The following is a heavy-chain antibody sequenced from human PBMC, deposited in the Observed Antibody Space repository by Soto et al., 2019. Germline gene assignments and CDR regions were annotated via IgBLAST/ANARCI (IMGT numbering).Heavy chain of an antibody. CDR3: ARDLLWFGESGFYYYGMDA. CDR1: GGSISSYY. Sequence: PSETLSLTCTVSGGSISSYYWSWIRQPPGKGLEWIGYIYYSGSTNYNPSLKSRVTISVDTSKNQFSLKLSSVTAADTAVYYCARDLLWFGESGFYYYGMDAWGQGTTVTVSS. J-gene: IGHJ6*02. D-gene: IGHD3-10*01. V-gene: IGHV4-59*01. CDR2: IYYSGST.